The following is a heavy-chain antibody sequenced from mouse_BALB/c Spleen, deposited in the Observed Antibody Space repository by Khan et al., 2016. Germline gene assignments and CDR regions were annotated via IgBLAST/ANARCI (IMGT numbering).Heavy chain of an antibody. CDR3: NACMGSSWFAY. D-gene: IGHD3-1*01. Sequence: VQLQQSGAELVRSGASVKLSCTASGFNIKDYYMDWVKQRPEQGLEWIGWIDPENGDTEYAPKFQGKATMTADTSSNTAYLQLSSLTSEDTAVYYCNACMGSSWFAYWGQGTLVTVSA. CDR2: IDPENGDT. CDR1: GFNIKDYY. V-gene: IGHV14-4*02. J-gene: IGHJ3*01.